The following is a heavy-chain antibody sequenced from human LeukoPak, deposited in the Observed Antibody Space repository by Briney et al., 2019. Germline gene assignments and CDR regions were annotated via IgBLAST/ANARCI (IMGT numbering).Heavy chain of an antibody. J-gene: IGHJ4*02. Sequence: GSLRLSCAASGFTFSDYYVSWIRQAPGKGLEWVSYISSSGSTIYYADSVKGRFTISRDNAKNSLYLQMNSLRAEDTAVYYCARDLEGYCSGGSCVILWGQGTLVTVSS. CDR1: GFTFSDYY. CDR3: ARDLEGYCSGGSCVIL. D-gene: IGHD2-15*01. V-gene: IGHV3-11*01. CDR2: ISSSGSTI.